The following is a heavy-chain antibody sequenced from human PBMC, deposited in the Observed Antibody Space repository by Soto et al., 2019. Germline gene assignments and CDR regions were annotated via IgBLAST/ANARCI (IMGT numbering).Heavy chain of an antibody. Sequence: PGGSLRLSCAASDFAFGSHTMAWVRQAPGKGLEWVSSISSATTYILYVDSVRGRFTISRDNAKKSLFLQMDSLTADDTAVYFCASKILTGDHSGPFDFWGQGTMVTVSS. CDR2: ISSATTYI. V-gene: IGHV3-21*01. CDR3: ASKILTGDHSGPFDF. J-gene: IGHJ3*01. CDR1: DFAFGSHT. D-gene: IGHD7-27*01.